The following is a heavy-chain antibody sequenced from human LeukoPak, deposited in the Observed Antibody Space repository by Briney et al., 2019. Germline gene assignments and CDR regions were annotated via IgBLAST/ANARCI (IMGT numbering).Heavy chain of an antibody. D-gene: IGHD7-27*01. V-gene: IGHV4-59*08. CDR2: IYSSGRT. CDR3: ARRPTGDPKFDY. J-gene: IGHJ4*02. Sequence: KPSETLSLTCSVSGGSISNYLWTWIAQPPGKGLEWIGYIYSSGRTYYNPSLKSRVTISVDTSKNRFSLKLSTVTAADTAVYYCARRPTGDPKFDYWGQGTLVTVSS. CDR1: GGSISNYL.